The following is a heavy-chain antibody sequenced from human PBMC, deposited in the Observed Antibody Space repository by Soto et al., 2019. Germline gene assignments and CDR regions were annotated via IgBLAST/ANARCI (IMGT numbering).Heavy chain of an antibody. CDR2: IYYSGST. D-gene: IGHD4-17*01. V-gene: IGHV4-31*03. Sequence: QVQLQESGPGLVKPSQTLSLTCTVSGGSISSGGYYWTWIRQYPGKGLEWIGYIYYSGSTFYNPSIKSRVSLSVDTSKNQFSLNLSSVTAADTAVYYCARGLSVTLFDYWGQGTLVTVSS. CDR1: GGSISSGGYY. CDR3: ARGLSVTLFDY. J-gene: IGHJ4*02.